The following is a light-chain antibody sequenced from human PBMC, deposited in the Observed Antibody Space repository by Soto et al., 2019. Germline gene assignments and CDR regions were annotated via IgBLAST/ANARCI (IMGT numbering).Light chain of an antibody. V-gene: IGKV1-27*01. Sequence: DIQLTQSPSSLSASVGDRVTISCRASQDIRNFLAWYQQKPGKPPKVRIYAASTLQSGVPSRFSGSGSGTDSKLTITGLQPEDVATYYCQKHNGVPPITFGPGTKV. CDR2: AAS. CDR3: QKHNGVPPIT. J-gene: IGKJ3*01. CDR1: QDIRNF.